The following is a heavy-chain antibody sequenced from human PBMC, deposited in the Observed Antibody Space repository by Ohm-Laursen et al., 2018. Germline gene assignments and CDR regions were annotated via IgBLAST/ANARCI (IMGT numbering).Heavy chain of an antibody. V-gene: IGHV3-23*01. CDR1: GFTFSSYI. J-gene: IGHJ4*02. CDR2: LTGSGGST. Sequence: SLRLSCAASGFTFSSYIMSWVRQAPGKGLEWVSSLTGSGGSTYYADSVKGRFTISRDNSKNTLYLQMNSLRAEDTAVYYCAKGYYYDFWSIYFDYWGQGTLVTVSS. D-gene: IGHD3-3*01. CDR3: AKGYYYDFWSIYFDY.